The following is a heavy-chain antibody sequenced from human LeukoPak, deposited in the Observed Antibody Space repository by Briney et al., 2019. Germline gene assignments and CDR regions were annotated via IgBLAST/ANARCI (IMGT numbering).Heavy chain of an antibody. CDR2: INPSGGST. CDR3: ARVVGAHDAFDI. CDR1: GYTFTSYY. J-gene: IGHJ3*02. D-gene: IGHD1-26*01. V-gene: IGHV1-46*01. Sequence: ASVKVSCKASGYTFTSYYMHWVRQAPGQGLEWVGIINPSGGSTSYAQKFQGRVTMTRDTSTSTVYMELSSLRSEDTAVYYCARVVGAHDAFDIWGQGTMVTVSS.